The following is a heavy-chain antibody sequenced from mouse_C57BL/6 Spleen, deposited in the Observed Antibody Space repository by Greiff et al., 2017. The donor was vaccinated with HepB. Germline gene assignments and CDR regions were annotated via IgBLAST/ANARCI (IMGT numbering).Heavy chain of an antibody. CDR2: ISSGSSTI. CDR3: ARRGGDYDYWYFDV. D-gene: IGHD2-4*01. CDR1: GFTFSDYG. J-gene: IGHJ1*03. V-gene: IGHV5-17*01. Sequence: VQLQQSGGGLVKPGGSLKLSCAASGFTFSDYGMHWVRQAPDKGLEWVAYISSGSSTIYYADTVKGRFTISRDNAKNTLFLQMTSLRSEDTAMYYCARRGGDYDYWYFDVWGTGTTVTVSS.